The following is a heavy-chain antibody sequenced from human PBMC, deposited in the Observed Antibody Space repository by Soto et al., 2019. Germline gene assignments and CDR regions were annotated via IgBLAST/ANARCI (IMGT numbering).Heavy chain of an antibody. D-gene: IGHD5-18*01. Sequence: PSETLSLTCTVSEDSISRGESYWRWIRQPPGKGLEWIGYIYYSGSTYYNPSLKSRVTISVDTSKNQFSLKLSSVTAADTAVYYCARGRYSYGSWGQGTLVTVSS. CDR1: EDSISRGESY. J-gene: IGHJ5*02. V-gene: IGHV4-30-4*01. CDR2: IYYSGST. CDR3: ARGRYSYGS.